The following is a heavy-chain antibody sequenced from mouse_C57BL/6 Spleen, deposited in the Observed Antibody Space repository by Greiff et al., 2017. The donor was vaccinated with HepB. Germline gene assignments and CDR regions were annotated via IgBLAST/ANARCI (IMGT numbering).Heavy chain of an antibody. D-gene: IGHD1-1*01. CDR1: GYTFTSYW. CDR3: AARDYGSSYNYFDY. V-gene: IGHV1-55*01. CDR2: IYPGSGST. J-gene: IGHJ2*01. Sequence: QVQLKQPGAELVKPGASVKMSCKASGYTFTSYWITWVKQRPGQGLEWIGDIYPGSGSTNYNEKFKSKATLTVDTSSSTAYMQLSSLTSEDSAVYYCAARDYGSSYNYFDYWGQGTTLTVSS.